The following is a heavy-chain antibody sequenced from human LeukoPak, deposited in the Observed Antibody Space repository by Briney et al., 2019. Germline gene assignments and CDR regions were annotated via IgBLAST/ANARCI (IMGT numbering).Heavy chain of an antibody. CDR2: IDPSDSYT. CDR3: ARHYGDYGHYFDY. CDR1: GYSFTSYW. V-gene: IGHV5-10-1*01. J-gene: IGHJ4*02. Sequence: GESLKISCKGSGYSFTSYWISWVRQMPGKGLEWMGRIDPSDSYTNYSPSFQGHVTISADKSISTAYLQWSSLEASDTAMYYCARHYGDYGHYFDYWGQGTLVTVSS. D-gene: IGHD4-17*01.